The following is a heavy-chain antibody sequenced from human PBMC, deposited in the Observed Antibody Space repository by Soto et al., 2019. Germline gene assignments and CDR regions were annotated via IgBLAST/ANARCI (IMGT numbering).Heavy chain of an antibody. D-gene: IGHD6-19*01. J-gene: IGHJ4*02. V-gene: IGHV1-69*12. Sequence: QVQLVQSGAEVKKPESSVKVSCKAPGGTFSTYAISWVRQAPGQGLEWMGGIIPMFGTANYAQRFQDRVTITADESTNTVYMELSSLRSEDTAVYFCASGLQRWLRRINNGYSGWGQGTLVTVSS. CDR1: GGTFSTYA. CDR2: IIPMFGTA. CDR3: ASGLQRWLRRINNGYSG.